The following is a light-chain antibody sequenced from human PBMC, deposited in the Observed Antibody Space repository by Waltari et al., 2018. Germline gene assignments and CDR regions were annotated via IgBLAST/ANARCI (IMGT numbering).Light chain of an antibody. J-gene: IGLJ2*01. CDR1: SYNIGSNN. Sequence: QSVLTQAPSASGTPGRRVIISCAGSSYNIGSNNVDSYQHLPATAPNLLIYTNNYRPPWVPDRFSGSKSGTSASLAISGLQSEDEADYFCAAWDDSLNGVVFAGGTKLTVL. CDR3: AAWDDSLNGVV. CDR2: TNN. V-gene: IGLV1-44*01.